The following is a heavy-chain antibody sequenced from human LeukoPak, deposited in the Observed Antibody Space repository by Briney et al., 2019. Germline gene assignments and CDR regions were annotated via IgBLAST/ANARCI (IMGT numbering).Heavy chain of an antibody. Sequence: PGGSLRLSCVASGFTFSTNAIDWVRQAPGKGLQWVAAISYGSDYMFYADSVKGRFTISRDNSKNTLYLQMNSLRAEDTAVYYCAKDPLRYDSSGFYGMDVWGQGTTVTVSS. J-gene: IGHJ6*02. CDR3: AKDPLRYDSSGFYGMDV. V-gene: IGHV3-21*01. D-gene: IGHD3-22*01. CDR2: ISYGSDYM. CDR1: GFTFSTNA.